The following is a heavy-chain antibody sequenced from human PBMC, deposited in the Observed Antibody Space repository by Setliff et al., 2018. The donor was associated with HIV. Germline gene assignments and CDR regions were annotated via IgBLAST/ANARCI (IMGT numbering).Heavy chain of an antibody. CDR1: GYSFTSYW. Sequence: GESLKISCQGSGYSFTSYWIGWVRQMPGKGLEWVGIIYPSDSYTNYSPSFQGHVTISADKSISTAYLQWSSLKASDTAMYYCATTRGYCSGGSCYSPPYMDVWGKGTTVTVSS. V-gene: IGHV5-10-1*01. J-gene: IGHJ6*03. CDR3: ATTRGYCSGGSCYSPPYMDV. D-gene: IGHD2-15*01. CDR2: IYPSDSYT.